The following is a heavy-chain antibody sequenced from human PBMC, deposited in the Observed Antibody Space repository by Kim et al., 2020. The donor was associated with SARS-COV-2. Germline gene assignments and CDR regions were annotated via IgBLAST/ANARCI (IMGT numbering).Heavy chain of an antibody. CDR2: INHSGST. Sequence: SETLSLTCAVYGGSFSGYYWSWIRQPPGKGLEWIGEINHSGSTNYNPSLKSRVTISVDTSKNKFLLKLSSVTAADTAAYYCSARDVLLWFGANWLDPLG. J-gene: IGHJ5*02. V-gene: IGHV4-34*01. D-gene: IGHD3-10*01. CDR3: SARDVLLWFGANWLDP. CDR1: GGSFSGYY.